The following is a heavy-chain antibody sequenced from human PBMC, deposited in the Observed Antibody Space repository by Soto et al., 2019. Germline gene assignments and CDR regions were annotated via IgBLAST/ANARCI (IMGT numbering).Heavy chain of an antibody. Sequence: GESLKISCKGSGYSFTSYWIGWVRQMPGKGLEWMGIIYPGDSDTRYRPSFQGQVTISADKSISTAYLQWSSLKASDTAMYYCSRGYYYGSGSYYPTYYYYGMDVWGQGTTVTVSS. CDR3: SRGYYYGSGSYYPTYYYYGMDV. CDR1: GYSFTSYW. D-gene: IGHD3-10*01. CDR2: IYPGDSDT. V-gene: IGHV5-51*01. J-gene: IGHJ6*02.